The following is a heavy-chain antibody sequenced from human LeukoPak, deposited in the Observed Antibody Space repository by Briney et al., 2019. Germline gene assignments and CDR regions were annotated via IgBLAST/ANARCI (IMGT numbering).Heavy chain of an antibody. CDR2: ISGSGGST. D-gene: IGHD2-21*01. CDR3: AKNSPVIDY. Sequence: GGSLRLSCTASGSTFSSYSMTWVRQAPGKGLEWVSAISGSGGSTYYADSVKGRLTISRDNSKNTLYLQMNSLRAEDTAVYYCAKNSPVIDYWGQGTLVTVSS. J-gene: IGHJ4*02. CDR1: GSTFSSYS. V-gene: IGHV3-23*01.